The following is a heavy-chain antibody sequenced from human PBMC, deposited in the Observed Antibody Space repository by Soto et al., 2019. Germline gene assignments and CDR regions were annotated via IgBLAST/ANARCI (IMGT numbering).Heavy chain of an antibody. V-gene: IGHV3-30*18. CDR3: AKDRRSSWTLAY. D-gene: IGHD6-13*01. Sequence: QVQLVESGGGVVQPGRSLRLSCAASGFTFSNYGMHWVRQAPGRGLEWVAVISYDGSNKNYADSVKGRFAISRDNSKNTLYLQMDSLRGEDTAVYYCAKDRRSSWTLAYWGQGTLVTVSS. CDR2: ISYDGSNK. J-gene: IGHJ4*02. CDR1: GFTFSNYG.